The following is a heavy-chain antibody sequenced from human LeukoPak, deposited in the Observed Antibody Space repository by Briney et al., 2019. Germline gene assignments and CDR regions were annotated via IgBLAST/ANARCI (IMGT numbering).Heavy chain of an antibody. D-gene: IGHD1-26*01. CDR3: ARGANDDNNWFDP. J-gene: IGHJ5*02. CDR2: ISSSSSYI. CDR1: GFTFSSYS. V-gene: IGHV3-21*01. Sequence: RGSLRLSCAASGFTFSSYSMNWVRQAPGKGLEWVSSISSSSSYIYYADSVKGRFTISRDNAKNSLYLQMNSLRAEDTAVYYCARGANDDNNWFDPWGQGTLVTVSS.